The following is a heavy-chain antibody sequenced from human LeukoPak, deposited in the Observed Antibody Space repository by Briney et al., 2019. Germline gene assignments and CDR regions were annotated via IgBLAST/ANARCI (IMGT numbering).Heavy chain of an antibody. CDR2: IYYSGST. D-gene: IGHD3-22*01. J-gene: IGHJ4*02. V-gene: IGHV4-59*08. CDR1: GSSISSYY. CDR3: ARHEHYDRPLDY. Sequence: SETLSLTCTVSGSSISSYYWSWIRQPPGKGLEWIGYIYYSGSTNYNPSLKSRVTISVDTSKNQFSLKLSSVTAADTAVYYCARHEHYDRPLDYWGQGTLVTVSS.